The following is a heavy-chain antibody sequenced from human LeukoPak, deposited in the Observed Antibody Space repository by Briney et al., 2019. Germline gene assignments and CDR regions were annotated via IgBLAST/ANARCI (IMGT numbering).Heavy chain of an antibody. CDR3: ARDYYDTSGLHTKYYFDY. V-gene: IGHV4-4*07. CDR2: IYTGGST. J-gene: IGHJ4*02. Sequence: SETLSLTCTVSGGSISSYYWSWIRQPAGKGLEWIGRIYTGGSTNYNPSLRSRVTMSVDTSKNQFSLKLSSVTAADTAVYYCARDYYDTSGLHTKYYFDYWGQGTLVTVSS. CDR1: GGSISSYY. D-gene: IGHD3-22*01.